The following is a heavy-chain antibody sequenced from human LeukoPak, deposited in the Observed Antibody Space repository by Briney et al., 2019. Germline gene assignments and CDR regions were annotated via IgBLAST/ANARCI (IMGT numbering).Heavy chain of an antibody. Sequence: PGGSLRLSCAASGFIFSTYAMNWVRQAPGKGLEWISGVSNSGVSTNYAASVKGRFTISRDNSKNMLCLQMNGLRAEDTAVYYCAKDWNPSPNWFGPWGQGTLVIVSS. CDR2: VSNSGVST. J-gene: IGHJ5*02. D-gene: IGHD1-1*01. V-gene: IGHV3-23*01. CDR3: AKDWNPSPNWFGP. CDR1: GFIFSTYA.